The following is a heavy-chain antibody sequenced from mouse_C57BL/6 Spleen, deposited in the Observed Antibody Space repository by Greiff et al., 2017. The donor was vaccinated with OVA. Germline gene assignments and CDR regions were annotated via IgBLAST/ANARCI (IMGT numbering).Heavy chain of an antibody. D-gene: IGHD1-1*01. CDR1: GYTFTSYW. Sequence: QVQLQQPGAELVKPGASVKMSCKASGYTFTSYWITWVKQRPGQGLEWIGDIYPGSGSTNYNEKFKSKATLTVDTSSSTAYMQLSSLTSEDSAVYYCAYYYGSSDGFAYWGQGTLVTVSA. J-gene: IGHJ3*01. V-gene: IGHV1-55*01. CDR2: IYPGSGST. CDR3: AYYYGSSDGFAY.